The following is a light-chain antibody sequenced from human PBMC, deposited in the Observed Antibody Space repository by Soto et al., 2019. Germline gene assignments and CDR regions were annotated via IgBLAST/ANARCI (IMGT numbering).Light chain of an antibody. J-gene: IGKJ1*01. V-gene: IGKV1-5*03. CDR3: QQYNSYPWT. CDR1: QSISSW. CDR2: QAS. Sequence: DIQRTPSPSTLSASVVDRVSITCLASQSISSWLAWYQQKPGKAPKLLIYQASTLESGVPSNFSGSGSGTEFTLTISSLQPEDFATYYCQQYNSYPWTCGQGTKVDIK.